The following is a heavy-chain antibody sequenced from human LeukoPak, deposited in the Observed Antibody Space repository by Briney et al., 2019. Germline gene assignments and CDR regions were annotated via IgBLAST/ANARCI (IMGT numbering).Heavy chain of an antibody. Sequence: SETLSLTCAVYGGSISSYYWSWIRQPPGKGLEWIGYIYYSGSTNCNPALKSRVTISVDTSENQFSPKLSSVTAADTAVYYCARRVTTDYYYGMDVWGQGTTVTVSS. J-gene: IGHJ6*02. CDR2: IYYSGST. CDR3: ARRVTTDYYYGMDV. CDR1: GGSISSYY. V-gene: IGHV4-59*08. D-gene: IGHD4-11*01.